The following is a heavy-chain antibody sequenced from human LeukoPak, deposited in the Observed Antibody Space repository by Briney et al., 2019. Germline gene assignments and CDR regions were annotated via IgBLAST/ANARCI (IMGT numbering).Heavy chain of an antibody. Sequence: SETLSLTCTVSGGSISSYSWSWIRQPAGKGLEWIGRIYTSGSTNYNPSLKSRVTMSVDTSKNQFSLKLSSVTVADTAVYYCARDIGYYDFWSGYYYWFDPWGQGTLVTVSS. D-gene: IGHD3-3*01. CDR1: GGSISSYS. J-gene: IGHJ5*02. CDR2: IYTSGST. V-gene: IGHV4-4*07. CDR3: ARDIGYYDFWSGYYYWFDP.